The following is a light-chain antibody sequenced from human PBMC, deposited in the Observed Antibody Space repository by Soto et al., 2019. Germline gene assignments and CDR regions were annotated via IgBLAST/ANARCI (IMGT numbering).Light chain of an antibody. CDR1: SSDVGGYNY. CDR2: DVS. CDR3: SSYTTSNTRQIV. Sequence: CVLTRPASVSGAAGQAITISCPGTSSDVGGYNYVSWYQHHPGKAPKLLIYDVSNRPSGVSNRFSGSKSDNTASLTISGLQPEDEADYYCSSYTTSNTRQIVFGTGTKVTVL. V-gene: IGLV2-14*03. J-gene: IGLJ1*01.